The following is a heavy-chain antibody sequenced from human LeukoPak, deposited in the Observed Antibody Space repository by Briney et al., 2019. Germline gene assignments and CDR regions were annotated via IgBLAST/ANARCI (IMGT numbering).Heavy chain of an antibody. CDR3: ARDRKRGEVTIFGVEQYYYYYYGMDV. D-gene: IGHD3-3*01. J-gene: IGHJ6*02. Sequence: GGSLRLSCAASGFTFSSYAMHWVRQAPGKGLEWVAVISYDGSNKYYADSVKGRFTISRDNSKSTLYLQMNSLRAEDTAVYYCARDRKRGEVTIFGVEQYYYYYYGMDVWGQGTTVTVSS. CDR2: ISYDGSNK. V-gene: IGHV3-30-3*01. CDR1: GFTFSSYA.